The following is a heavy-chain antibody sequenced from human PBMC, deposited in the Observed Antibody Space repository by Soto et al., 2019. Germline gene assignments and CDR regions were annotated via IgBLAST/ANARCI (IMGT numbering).Heavy chain of an antibody. Sequence: GGSLRLSCAASGFTFSSYAMSWVRQAPGKGLEWVSAISGSGGSTYYADSVKGRFTISRDNSKNTLYLQMNSLRAEDTAVYYCAKVRPRGYYYDSSGSKPLDYWGQGTLVTVSS. CDR3: AKVRPRGYYYDSSGSKPLDY. V-gene: IGHV3-23*01. D-gene: IGHD3-22*01. CDR1: GFTFSSYA. CDR2: ISGSGGST. J-gene: IGHJ4*02.